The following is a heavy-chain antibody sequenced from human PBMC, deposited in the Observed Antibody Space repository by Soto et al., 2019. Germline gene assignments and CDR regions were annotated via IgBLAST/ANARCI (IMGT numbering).Heavy chain of an antibody. D-gene: IGHD3-22*01. CDR1: GFTFSSYA. CDR3: AKIRETYYYDSSGYFSYFDY. Sequence: EVQLLESGGGLVQPGGSLRLSCAASGFTFSSYAMSWVRQAPGKGLEWVSAISGSGGSTYYGDFVKGRFTISRDNSKNTLYLQMNSLRAEDTAVYYCAKIRETYYYDSSGYFSYFDYWGQGTLVTVSS. CDR2: ISGSGGST. V-gene: IGHV3-23*01. J-gene: IGHJ4*02.